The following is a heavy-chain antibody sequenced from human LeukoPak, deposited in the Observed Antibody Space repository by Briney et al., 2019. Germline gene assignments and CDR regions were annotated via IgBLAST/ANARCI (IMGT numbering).Heavy chain of an antibody. CDR1: GFTVSSNY. CDR3: ARDKWLTTTHYFDY. CDR2: IYSGGST. V-gene: IGHV3-53*01. D-gene: IGHD4-11*01. Sequence: GGSLRLSCAASGFTVSSNYMNWVRQAPGKGLEWVSVIYSGGSTYYADSVKGRFTISRDNAKNSVYLQMNSLRAEDTAVYYCARDKWLTTTHYFDYWGQGTLVTVSS. J-gene: IGHJ4*02.